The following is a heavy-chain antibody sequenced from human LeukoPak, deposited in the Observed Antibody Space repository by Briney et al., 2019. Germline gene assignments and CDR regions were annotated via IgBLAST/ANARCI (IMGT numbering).Heavy chain of an antibody. J-gene: IGHJ4*02. CDR1: GLTFIDFW. CDR2: TKPDGSEK. Sequence: GGSLRLSCAPSGLTFIDFWMNWVRQAPGRGLGWVAHTKPDGSEKYYVDSVKGRFAISRDNAKNEVYLEMNSLRAEDTGVYYCSGRDSSRSPRAYWGQGTLVSVSS. CDR3: SGRDSSRSPRAY. D-gene: IGHD2-2*01. V-gene: IGHV3-7*01.